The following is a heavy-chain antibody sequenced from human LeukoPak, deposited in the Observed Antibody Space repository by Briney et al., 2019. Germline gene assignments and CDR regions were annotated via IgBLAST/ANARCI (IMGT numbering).Heavy chain of an antibody. J-gene: IGHJ4*02. V-gene: IGHV3-7*05. CDR3: ATQWLAQRGDY. CDR2: IKQDGSDK. Sequence: GGSLRLSCAASGFTFSSYAMNWVRQAPGKGLEWVANIKQDGSDKYYVDSVKGRFTISRDNAKNSLYLQMNSLRAEDTAVYYCATQWLAQRGDYWGQGTLVTVSS. CDR1: GFTFSSYA. D-gene: IGHD6-19*01.